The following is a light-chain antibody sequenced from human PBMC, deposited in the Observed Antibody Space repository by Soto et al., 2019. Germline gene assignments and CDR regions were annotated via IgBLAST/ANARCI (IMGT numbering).Light chain of an antibody. Sequence: QSVLTQPASVSGSPGQSITISCTGTISDVGGNKFVSWYQQYPGKAPKLMLCDVSNRPSGVSNRFSGSKSGNTASLTISGLQAEDEADYYCSSFAGSNXVFGTGNKVTAL. CDR1: ISDVGGNKF. J-gene: IGLJ1*01. CDR3: SSFAGSNXV. V-gene: IGLV2-14*03. CDR2: DVS.